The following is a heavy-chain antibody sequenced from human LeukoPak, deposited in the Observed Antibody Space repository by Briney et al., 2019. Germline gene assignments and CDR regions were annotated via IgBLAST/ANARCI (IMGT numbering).Heavy chain of an antibody. CDR3: ARNDYYDSSGYHYWFDP. V-gene: IGHV1-69*02. CDR2: IIPILGIA. J-gene: IGHJ5*02. D-gene: IGHD3-22*01. Sequence: SVKVSCKASGGTFSSYTISWVRQAPGQGLEWMGTIIPILGIANYAQKFQGRVTITADKSTSTAYMELSSLRSEDTAVYYCARNDYYDSSGYHYWFDPWGQGTLVTVSS. CDR1: GGTFSSYT.